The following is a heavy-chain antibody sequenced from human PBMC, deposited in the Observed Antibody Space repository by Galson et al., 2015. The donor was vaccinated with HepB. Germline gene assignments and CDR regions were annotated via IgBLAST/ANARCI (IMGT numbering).Heavy chain of an antibody. CDR1: GFTFTSSA. D-gene: IGHD5-12*01. CDR3: AAGMLRGYYYYMDV. Sequence: SVKVSCKASGFTFTSSAMQWVRQARGQRLEWIGWIVVGSGNTNYAQKFQERVTITRDMSTSTAYMELSSLRFEDTAVYYCAAGMLRGYYYYMDVWGKGTTVTVSS. J-gene: IGHJ6*03. V-gene: IGHV1-58*02. CDR2: IVVGSGNT.